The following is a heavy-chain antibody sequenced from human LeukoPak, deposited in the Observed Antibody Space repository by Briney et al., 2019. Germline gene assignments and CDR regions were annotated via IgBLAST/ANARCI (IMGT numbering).Heavy chain of an antibody. CDR1: GFTFSSYG. D-gene: IGHD2-2*01. V-gene: IGHV3-30*02. J-gene: IGHJ4*02. CDR3: AKSEFHCSSTSCPFDY. CDR2: IRYDGSNK. Sequence: PGGSLRLSCAASGFTFSSYGMHWVRQAPGKGLEWVAFIRYDGSNKYYADSVKGRFTISRDNSKNTLYLQMNSLRAEDTAVYYCAKSEFHCSSTSCPFDYWGQGTLVTVSS.